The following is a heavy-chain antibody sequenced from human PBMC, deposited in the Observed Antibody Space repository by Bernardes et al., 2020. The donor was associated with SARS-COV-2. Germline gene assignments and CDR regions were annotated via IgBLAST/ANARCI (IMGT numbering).Heavy chain of an antibody. CDR1: GGSISSYY. V-gene: IGHV4-59*08. Sequence: SETLSLTCTVSGGSISSYYWSWIRQPPGKGLEWIGYIYYSGSTNYNPSLKSRVTISADTSKSQFSLKLTSVTAADTAVYYCARHCGSTSCYPNWGQGTLVTVSS. D-gene: IGHD2-2*01. J-gene: IGHJ4*02. CDR3: ARHCGSTSCYPN. CDR2: IYYSGST.